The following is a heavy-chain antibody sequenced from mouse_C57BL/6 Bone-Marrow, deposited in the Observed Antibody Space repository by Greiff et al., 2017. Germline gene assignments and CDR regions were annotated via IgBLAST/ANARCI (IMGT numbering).Heavy chain of an antibody. Sequence: EVKLMESGEGLVKPGGSLKLSCAASGFTFSSYAMSWVRQTPEKRLEWVAYISSGGDYIYYADTVKGRFTISRDNAKNTLYLQMSSLKSEDTAMYYCKREGLGYDGYSGFAYWGQGTLVTVSA. CDR3: KREGLGYDGYSGFAY. D-gene: IGHD2-3*01. J-gene: IGHJ3*01. CDR1: GFTFSSYA. V-gene: IGHV5-9-1*02. CDR2: ISSGGDYI.